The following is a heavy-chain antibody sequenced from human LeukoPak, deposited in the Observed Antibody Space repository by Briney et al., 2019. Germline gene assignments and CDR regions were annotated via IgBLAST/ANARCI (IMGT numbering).Heavy chain of an antibody. J-gene: IGHJ6*02. CDR1: GFTFTSSA. Sequence: TSVKVSCKASGFTFTSSAMQWVRQARGQRLEWIGWIVVGSGNTNYAQKFQERVTITRDMSTSTAYMELSSLRSEDTAVYYCAAGVVGATTSYYYGMDVWGQGTTVTVSS. V-gene: IGHV1-58*02. CDR3: AAGVVGATTSYYYGMDV. CDR2: IVVGSGNT. D-gene: IGHD1-26*01.